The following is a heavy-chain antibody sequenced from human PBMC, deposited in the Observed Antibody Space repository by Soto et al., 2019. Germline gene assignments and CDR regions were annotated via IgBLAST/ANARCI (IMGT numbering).Heavy chain of an antibody. J-gene: IGHJ3*02. CDR3: AKDPDASEYCSGGSCWVAAFDI. CDR2: ISGSGGST. Sequence: GGSLRLSCAASGFTFSSYAMSWVRQAPGKGLEWVSAISGSGGSTYYADSVKGRFTISRDNSKNTLYLQMNSLRAEDTAVYYCAKDPDASEYCSGGSCWVAAFDIWGQGTMVTVSS. D-gene: IGHD2-15*01. CDR1: GFTFSSYA. V-gene: IGHV3-23*01.